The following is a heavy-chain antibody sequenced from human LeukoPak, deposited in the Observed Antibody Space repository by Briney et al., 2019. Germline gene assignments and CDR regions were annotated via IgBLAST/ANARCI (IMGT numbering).Heavy chain of an antibody. CDR1: GFTFSSYS. Sequence: GGPLRLSCAASGFTFSSYSMNWVRQAPGKGLEWLSYISSSSSNIFYADSVEGRFTISRDNAKNALYLQMNSLRAEDTAVYYCARDVDIVATIYGDAFDMWGQGTMVTVSS. V-gene: IGHV3-48*01. J-gene: IGHJ3*02. D-gene: IGHD5-12*01. CDR2: ISSSSSNI. CDR3: ARDVDIVATIYGDAFDM.